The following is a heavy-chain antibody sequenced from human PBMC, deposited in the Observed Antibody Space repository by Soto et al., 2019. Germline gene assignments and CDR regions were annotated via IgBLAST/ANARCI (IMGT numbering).Heavy chain of an antibody. J-gene: IGHJ6*02. CDR1: GFTFSSYS. Sequence: PGGSLRLSCAASGFTFSSYSMNWVRQAPGKGLDWVSYISSSSSTIYYADSVKGRFTISRDNAKNSLYLQMNSPRDEDTAVYYCARGSGYDFQAPYYYYGMDVWGQGTTVTVSS. CDR2: ISSSSSTI. D-gene: IGHD5-12*01. CDR3: ARGSGYDFQAPYYYYGMDV. V-gene: IGHV3-48*02.